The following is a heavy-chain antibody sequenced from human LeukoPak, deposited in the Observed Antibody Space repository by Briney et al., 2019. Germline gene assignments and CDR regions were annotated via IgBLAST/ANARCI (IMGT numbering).Heavy chain of an antibody. J-gene: IGHJ4*02. CDR3: ARDPPYGGNPEEADY. Sequence: GGSLRLSCAASGFTFSRYWMHWVRQAPGKGLVWVSRINSDGSSTSYADSVKGRFTISRDNAKNTLYLKMNSLRAEDTAVYYCARDPPYGGNPEEADYRGQGTLVTVSS. V-gene: IGHV3-74*01. CDR2: INSDGSST. CDR1: GFTFSRYW. D-gene: IGHD4-23*01.